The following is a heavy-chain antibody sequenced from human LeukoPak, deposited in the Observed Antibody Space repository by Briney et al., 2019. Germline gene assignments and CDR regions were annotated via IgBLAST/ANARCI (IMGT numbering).Heavy chain of an antibody. Sequence: GASVKVSCKASGYTFTGYYMHWVRQAPGQGLAWMGWINPNSGGTNYAQKFQGRVTMTRDTSISTAYMELSRLRSDDTAVYYCARDRKGSGCYGELFRFDPWGQGTLVTVSS. CDR1: GYTFTGYY. CDR3: ARDRKGSGCYGELFRFDP. D-gene: IGHD6-19*01. V-gene: IGHV1-2*02. J-gene: IGHJ5*02. CDR2: INPNSGGT.